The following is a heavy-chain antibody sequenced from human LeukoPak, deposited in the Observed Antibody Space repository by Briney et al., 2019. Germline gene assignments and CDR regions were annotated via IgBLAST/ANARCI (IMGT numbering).Heavy chain of an antibody. J-gene: IGHJ4*02. CDR3: ARDSSGYYYGY. V-gene: IGHV4-34*01. CDR2: VNHSGST. D-gene: IGHD3-22*01. Sequence: PSETLSLTCAVYGGSFGGFYWTWIRQSPGKGLECIGEVNHSGSTTYNPSLKSRVMISVDKSKNQFSLRLSSVTAADTAVYYCARDSSGYYYGYWGQGTLVTVSS. CDR1: GGSFGGFY.